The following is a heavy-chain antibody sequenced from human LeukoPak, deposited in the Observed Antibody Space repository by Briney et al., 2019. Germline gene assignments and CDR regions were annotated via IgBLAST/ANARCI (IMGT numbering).Heavy chain of an antibody. CDR2: ISGSGGST. J-gene: IGHJ5*02. CDR1: GFTFSSYA. D-gene: IGHD4-17*01. V-gene: IGHV3-23*01. CDR3: AKSGYGDYVNWFDP. Sequence: GGSLRLSCAASGFTFSSYAMSWVRQAPGKGLEWVSAISGSGGSTYYADSVKGRFTISRDNSKNTLYLPMNSLRAEDTAVYYCAKSGYGDYVNWFDPWGQGTLVTVSS.